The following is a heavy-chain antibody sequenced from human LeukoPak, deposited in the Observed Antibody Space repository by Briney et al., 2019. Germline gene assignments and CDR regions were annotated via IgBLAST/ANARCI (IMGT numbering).Heavy chain of an antibody. J-gene: IGHJ4*02. CDR1: GFTFSSYA. D-gene: IGHD5-24*01. CDR2: ISGSGGST. Sequence: GGSLRLSCAASGFTFSSYAMSWVRQAPGKGLEWVSDISGSGGSTYYEDPVKGRFTISRDNAKNTLYLQMNSLRAEDTAVYYFVTIRGRDEGDYWGEGTLVTVSS. CDR3: VTIRGRDEGDY. V-gene: IGHV3-23*01.